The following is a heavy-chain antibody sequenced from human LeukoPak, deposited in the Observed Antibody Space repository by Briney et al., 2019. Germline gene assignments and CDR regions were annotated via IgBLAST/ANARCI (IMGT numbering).Heavy chain of an antibody. CDR1: GYTFTSYY. CDR3: VTGIGYGGKAFDY. J-gene: IGHJ4*02. D-gene: IGHD4-23*01. Sequence: ASVKVSCKASGYTFTSYYMHWVRQAPGKGLEWMGGFDPEDGETIYAQKFQGRVTMTEDTSTDTAYMELSSLRSEDTAVYYCVTGIGYGGKAFDYWGQGTLVTVSS. V-gene: IGHV1-24*01. CDR2: FDPEDGET.